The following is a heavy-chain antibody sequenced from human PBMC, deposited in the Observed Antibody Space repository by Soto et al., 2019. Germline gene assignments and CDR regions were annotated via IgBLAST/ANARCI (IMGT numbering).Heavy chain of an antibody. CDR1: GFTFSSYS. CDR3: ARGADCSGGSCYMDGAFDF. CDR2: IRSSSST. V-gene: IGHV3-48*04. D-gene: IGHD2-15*01. Sequence: PGGSLRLSCEASGFTFSSYSMNWVRQAPGKGLEWASHIRSSSSTYYVDSVKGRFTISRDNTKNSLYLQMDSLRAEDTAVYYCARGADCSGGSCYMDGAFDFWGQGTMVTVSS. J-gene: IGHJ3*01.